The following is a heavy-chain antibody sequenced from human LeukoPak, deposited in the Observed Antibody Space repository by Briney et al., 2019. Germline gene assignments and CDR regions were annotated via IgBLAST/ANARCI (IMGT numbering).Heavy chain of an antibody. CDR3: AREVLVRGLNWFDP. Sequence: PGGSLRLSCAASGFTFSSYSMNWVRQAPGKGLEWVSSISSSSSYIYYADSVKGRFTISRDNAKNSLYLQMNSLRAEDTAVYYCAREVLVRGLNWFDPWGQGTLVTVSS. CDR2: ISSSSSYI. D-gene: IGHD3-10*01. J-gene: IGHJ5*02. CDR1: GFTFSSYS. V-gene: IGHV3-21*01.